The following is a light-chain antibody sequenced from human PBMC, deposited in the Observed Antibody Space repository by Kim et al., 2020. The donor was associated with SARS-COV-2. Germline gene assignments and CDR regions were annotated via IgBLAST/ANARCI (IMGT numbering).Light chain of an antibody. CDR1: HSGGGY. CDR3: QQRYNWPPT. V-gene: IGKV3-11*01. CDR2: DAS. J-gene: IGKJ2*01. Sequence: SLSPGQGATLSCRARHSGGGYVAWYQQTPGQAPRLLMYDASKRATGIPARFSGSGSGTDFTLTISSLEPEDFALYYCQQRYNWPPTFGQGTKLEI.